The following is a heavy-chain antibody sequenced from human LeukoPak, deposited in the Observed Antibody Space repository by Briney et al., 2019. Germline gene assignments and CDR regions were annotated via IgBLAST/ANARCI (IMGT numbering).Heavy chain of an antibody. CDR1: GFTFDDYA. J-gene: IGHJ3*02. D-gene: IGHD1-1*01. Sequence: GRSLRLSCTASGFTFDDYAMHWVRQAPGKGLEWVSGISWNSGSIGYADSVKGRFSISRDNAKNSLYLQMHSLSTEDTALYYCTKDTPTTGTLEGAFDIWGQGTMVTVSS. CDR2: ISWNSGSI. V-gene: IGHV3-9*01. CDR3: TKDTPTTGTLEGAFDI.